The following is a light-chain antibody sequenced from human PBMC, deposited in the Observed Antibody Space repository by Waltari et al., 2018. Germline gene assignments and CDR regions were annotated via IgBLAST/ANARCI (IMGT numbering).Light chain of an antibody. CDR1: SSDVGGHNF. CDR2: DVT. CDR3: SSYTIRTANWV. Sequence: QSALTQPASVSGSPGQSITISCTGTSSDVGGHNFVSWYQHHPGKAPKFMIYDVTKRASGISSVFSGSKSGNTAYRTISGVQTEDGADYYCSSYTIRTANWVFGGGTKLTVL. J-gene: IGLJ3*02. V-gene: IGLV2-14*03.